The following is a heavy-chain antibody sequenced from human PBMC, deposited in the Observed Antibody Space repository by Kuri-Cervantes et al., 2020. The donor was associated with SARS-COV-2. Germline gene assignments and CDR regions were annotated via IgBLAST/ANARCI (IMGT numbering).Heavy chain of an antibody. Sequence: GESLKISCAASGFTFGSYGMHWVRQAPGKGLEWVAVISYDGSNKYYADSVKGRFTISRDNSKNTLYLQMNSLRAEDTAVYYCAKDPTYSDSSGTFDYWGQGTLVTVSS. V-gene: IGHV3-30*18. CDR1: GFTFGSYG. CDR2: ISYDGSNK. CDR3: AKDPTYSDSSGTFDY. J-gene: IGHJ4*02. D-gene: IGHD3-22*01.